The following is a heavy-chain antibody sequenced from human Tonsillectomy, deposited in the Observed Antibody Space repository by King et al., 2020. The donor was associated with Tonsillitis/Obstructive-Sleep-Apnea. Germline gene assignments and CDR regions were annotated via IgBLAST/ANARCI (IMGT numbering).Heavy chain of an antibody. V-gene: IGHV3-64D*06. Sequence: EQLVQSGGGLVQPGGSLRLSCSASGFIFSNYAMHWVRQAPGKGLKYVSVISSNGGNTYYTDSVKGRFTISRDNSKNTLCLQMGSLRTEDTAVYYCVKVDCSSINCRRIEYWGQGTLVTVSS. D-gene: IGHD2-2*01. CDR2: ISSNGGNT. J-gene: IGHJ4*02. CDR3: VKVDCSSINCRRIEY. CDR1: GFIFSNYA.